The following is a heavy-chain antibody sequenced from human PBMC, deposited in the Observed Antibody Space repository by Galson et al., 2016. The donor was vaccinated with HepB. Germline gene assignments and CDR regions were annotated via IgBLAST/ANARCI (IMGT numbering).Heavy chain of an antibody. D-gene: IGHD2-8*02. CDR3: ASPDPSTGRDDAFDL. J-gene: IGHJ3*01. V-gene: IGHV4-31*03. CDR2: ISYIGRT. Sequence: TLSLTCSVSGDSISRGCYFWTWIRQHPQKGLEWIGYISYIGRTTYNPSLQSRVTMSLDTSQNRFSLSLSSVTAADAAIYFCASPDPSTGRDDAFDLWGQGTMVTVSS. CDR1: GDSISRGCYF.